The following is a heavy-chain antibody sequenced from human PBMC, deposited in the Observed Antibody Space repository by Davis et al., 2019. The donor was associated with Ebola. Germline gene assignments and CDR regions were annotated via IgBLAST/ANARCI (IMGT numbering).Heavy chain of an antibody. D-gene: IGHD3-22*01. CDR3: AKGRVTMIVVVPLDY. J-gene: IGHJ4*02. CDR1: GFTFSSYA. V-gene: IGHV3-30*04. Sequence: GESLKISCAASGFTFSSYAMHWVRQAPGKGLEWVAVISYDGSNKYYADSVKGRFTISRDNSKNTLYLQMNSLRAEDTAVYYCAKGRVTMIVVVPLDYWGQGTLVTVSS. CDR2: ISYDGSNK.